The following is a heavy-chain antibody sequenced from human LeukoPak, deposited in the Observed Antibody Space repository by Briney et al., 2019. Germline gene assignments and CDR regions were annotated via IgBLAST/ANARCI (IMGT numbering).Heavy chain of an antibody. V-gene: IGHV4-39*07. Sequence: SETLSLTCTVSGGSISSYYWGWIRQPPGKGLEWIGSIYYSGSTYYNPSLKSRVTISEDTSKNQFSLKLSSVTAADTAVHYCASIWTNGWSPFNYWGQGTLVTVSS. CDR3: ASIWTNGWSPFNY. D-gene: IGHD1/OR15-1a*01. CDR2: IYYSGST. J-gene: IGHJ4*02. CDR1: GGSISSYY.